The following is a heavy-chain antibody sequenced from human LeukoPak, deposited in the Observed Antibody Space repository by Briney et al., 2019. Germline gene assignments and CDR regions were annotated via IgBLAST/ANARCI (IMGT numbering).Heavy chain of an antibody. CDR3: ARALGNFDY. Sequence: GGSLRLSCEASGFIFSKSSMSWVRQAPGKGLEWVSYISSSSSTIYYADSVKGRFTISRDNAKNSLYLQMNSLRDEDTAVYYCARALGNFDYWGQGTLVTVSS. CDR2: ISSSSSTI. J-gene: IGHJ4*02. CDR1: GFIFSKSS. V-gene: IGHV3-48*02.